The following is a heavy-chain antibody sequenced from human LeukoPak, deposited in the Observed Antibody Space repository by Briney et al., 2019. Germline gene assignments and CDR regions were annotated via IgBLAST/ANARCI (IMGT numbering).Heavy chain of an antibody. V-gene: IGHV1-69*04. CDR3: ARDGSEGYSGYDWVNFNI. CDR2: IIPILGIA. Sequence: GASVKVSCKASGYTFTSHGISWVRQAPGQGLEWMGRIIPILGIANYAQKFQGRVTITADKSTSTAYMEPSSLRSEDTAVYYCARDGSEGYSGYDWVNFNIWGQGTMVTVSS. J-gene: IGHJ3*02. CDR1: GYTFTSHG. D-gene: IGHD5-12*01.